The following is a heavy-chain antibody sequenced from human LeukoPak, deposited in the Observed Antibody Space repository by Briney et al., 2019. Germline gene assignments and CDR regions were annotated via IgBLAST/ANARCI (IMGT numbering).Heavy chain of an antibody. V-gene: IGHV1-2*02. CDR3: ASLETGRRIPPFFDY. Sequence: ASVKVSCKASGYTFTGYYMHWVRQAPGQGLEWMGWINPNSGGTNYAQKFQGRVTMTRDTSISTAYMELSRLRSDDTAVYYCASLETGRRIPPFFDYWGQGTLVTVSS. CDR1: GYTFTGYY. D-gene: IGHD1-1*01. CDR2: INPNSGGT. J-gene: IGHJ4*02.